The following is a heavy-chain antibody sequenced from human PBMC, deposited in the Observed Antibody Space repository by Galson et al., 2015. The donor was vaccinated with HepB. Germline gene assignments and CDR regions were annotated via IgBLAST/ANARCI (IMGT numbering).Heavy chain of an antibody. J-gene: IGHJ3*02. CDR3: ARDRDWAFDI. V-gene: IGHV3-48*01. D-gene: IGHD3/OR15-3a*01. CDR2: ISSTSSTI. Sequence: SLRLSCAASGFTFSSYSMNWVRQAPGKGLEWVSYISSTSSTIKYADSVKGRFTISRDNAKNSLYLQMNSLRGEDTAVYYCARDRDWAFDIWCLGTMVTVSS. CDR1: GFTFSSYS.